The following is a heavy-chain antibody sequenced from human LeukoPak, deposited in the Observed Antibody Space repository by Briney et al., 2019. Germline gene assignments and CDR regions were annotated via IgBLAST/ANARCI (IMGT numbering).Heavy chain of an antibody. CDR1: GGSISSSSYY. V-gene: IGHV4-39*01. J-gene: IGHJ4*02. CDR3: ARQWGDYGDYGGVDY. Sequence: SETLSLTCTVSGGSISSSSYYWGWIRQPPGKGLEWIGSIYYSGSTYYNPSLKSRVTISVDTSKNQFSLKLSSVTAADTAVYYCARQWGDYGDYGGVDYWGQGTLVTVSS. CDR2: IYYSGST. D-gene: IGHD4-17*01.